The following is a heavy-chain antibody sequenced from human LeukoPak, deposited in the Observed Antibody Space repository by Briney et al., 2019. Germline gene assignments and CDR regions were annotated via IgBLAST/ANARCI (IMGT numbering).Heavy chain of an antibody. J-gene: IGHJ4*02. CDR1: GGSISSSSYY. CDR3: ARRIAGRNFDY. Sequence: PSETLSLTCTVSGGSISSSSYYWGWIRQPPGKGLEWIGSIYYSGSTYYNPSLKSRVTISVDTSKNQFSLKLSSVTAADTAVYYCARRIAGRNFDYWGQGTLVTVSS. V-gene: IGHV4-39*01. CDR2: IYYSGST.